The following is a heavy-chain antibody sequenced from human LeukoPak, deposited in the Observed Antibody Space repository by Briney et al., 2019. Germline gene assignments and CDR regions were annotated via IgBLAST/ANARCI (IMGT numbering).Heavy chain of an antibody. CDR3: ARDLHGYSSGWSFDY. D-gene: IGHD6-19*01. CDR1: GGSISSSSYY. J-gene: IGHJ4*02. CDR2: IYYSGST. Sequence: ETLSLTCTVSGGSISSSSYYWGWIRQPPGKGLEWIGSIYYSGSTYYNPSLKSRVTISVDTSKNQFSLKLSSVTAADTAVYYCARDLHGYSSGWSFDYWGQGTLVTVSS. V-gene: IGHV4-39*02.